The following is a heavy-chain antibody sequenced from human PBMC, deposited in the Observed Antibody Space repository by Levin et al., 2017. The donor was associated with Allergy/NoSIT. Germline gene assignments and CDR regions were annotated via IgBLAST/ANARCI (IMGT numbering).Heavy chain of an antibody. CDR1: GFTFSSYA. Sequence: QSSETLSLTCAASGFTFSSYAMSWVRQAPGKGLEWVSLIRGSGGTTSYADSVKGRFTISRDNSKNTLYLQMSSLRAEDTALYYCTKHNGATAVLVDYWGQGTLVTVSS. J-gene: IGHJ4*02. D-gene: IGHD5-18*01. CDR3: TKHNGATAVLVDY. V-gene: IGHV3-23*01. CDR2: IRGSGGTT.